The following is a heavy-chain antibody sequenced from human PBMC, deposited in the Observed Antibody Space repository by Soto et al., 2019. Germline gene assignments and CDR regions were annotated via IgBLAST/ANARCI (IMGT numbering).Heavy chain of an antibody. D-gene: IGHD3-22*01. Sequence: SETLSPTCAVPGGSISSSNWWSWVRQPPGKGLEWIGEIYHSGSTNYNPPLKSRVTIPVDKSKNQFSLKLSSVTAADTAVYYCARVANNGYDSSGYYPPPAWGQGTLVTVSS. CDR3: ARVANNGYDSSGYYPPPA. V-gene: IGHV4-4*02. J-gene: IGHJ5*02. CDR1: GGSISSSNW. CDR2: IYHSGST.